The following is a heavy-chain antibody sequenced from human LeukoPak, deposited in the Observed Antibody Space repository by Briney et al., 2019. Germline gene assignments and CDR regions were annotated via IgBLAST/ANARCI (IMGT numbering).Heavy chain of an antibody. CDR3: ARPTNWGSNAFDI. Sequence: GESLKISCKGSGYSFTRYWIGWVRQVPGKGLEWMGIIYPGDSDTRYSPSFQGQVTISADKSISTAYLQWSSLKASDTAMYYCARPTNWGSNAFDIWGQGTMVTVSS. CDR2: IYPGDSDT. D-gene: IGHD7-27*01. J-gene: IGHJ3*02. V-gene: IGHV5-51*01. CDR1: GYSFTRYW.